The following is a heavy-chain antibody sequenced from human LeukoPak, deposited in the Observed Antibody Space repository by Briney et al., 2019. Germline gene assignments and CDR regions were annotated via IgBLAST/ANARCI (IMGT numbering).Heavy chain of an antibody. CDR3: ASSSGWLDDAFDI. CDR2: IYYSGST. V-gene: IGHV4-59*01. Sequence: SETLSLTCTVSGGSLSSYYWSWIRQPPGKGLEWIGYIYYSGSTNYNPSLKSRVTISVDTSKNQFSLKLSSATAADTAVYYCASSSGWLDDAFDIWGQGTMVTVSS. CDR1: GGSLSSYY. J-gene: IGHJ3*02. D-gene: IGHD6-19*01.